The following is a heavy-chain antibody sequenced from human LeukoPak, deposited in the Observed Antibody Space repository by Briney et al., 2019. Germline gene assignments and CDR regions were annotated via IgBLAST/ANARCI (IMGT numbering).Heavy chain of an antibody. V-gene: IGHV1-46*01. D-gene: IGHD1-26*01. CDR3: ARVGASEILDY. CDR2: ISPSGGST. CDR1: GYTFTSNY. Sequence: ASVKVSCKAFGYTFTSNYMHWVRQAPGQGPEWMGVISPSGGSTTYAQKFQGRVTLTRDMSTSTDYLELSSLRSDDTAVYYCARVGASEILDYWGQGTLVTVSS. J-gene: IGHJ4*02.